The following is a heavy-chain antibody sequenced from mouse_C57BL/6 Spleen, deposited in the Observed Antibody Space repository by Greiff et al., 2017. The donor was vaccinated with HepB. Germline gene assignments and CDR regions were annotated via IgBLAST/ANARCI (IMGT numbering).Heavy chain of an antibody. CDR1: GYAFSSSW. J-gene: IGHJ1*03. Sequence: VQLQQSGPELVKPGASVKISCKASGYAFSSSWMNWVKQRPGKGLEWIGRIYPGDGDTNYNGKFKGKATLTADKSSSTAYRQLSSLTSEDSAVYFCARYGYYGSSYEYFDVWGTGTTVTVSS. CDR3: ARYGYYGSSYEYFDV. V-gene: IGHV1-82*01. CDR2: IYPGDGDT. D-gene: IGHD1-1*01.